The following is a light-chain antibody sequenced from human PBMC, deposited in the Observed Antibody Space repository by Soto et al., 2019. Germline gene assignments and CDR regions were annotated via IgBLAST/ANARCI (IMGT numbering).Light chain of an antibody. CDR2: NAS. Sequence: DIQMTQSPSSLSASVGDRVTITCRASQNMDSYVNWYQHRRGKARKLLIHNASSLQSGVPSRFSGSGSGTNFALTINSLQTEDFATIYCQQTYSTPRTFGQGTKVEIK. CDR3: QQTYSTPRT. V-gene: IGKV1-39*01. CDR1: QNMDSY. J-gene: IGKJ1*01.